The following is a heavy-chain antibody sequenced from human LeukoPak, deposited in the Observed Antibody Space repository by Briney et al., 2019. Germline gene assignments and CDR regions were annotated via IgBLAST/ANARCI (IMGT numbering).Heavy chain of an antibody. CDR2: IWYGGSNT. Sequence: GRSLRLPCAASGFTFSTYGMHWVRQAPGKGLEWVAVIWYGGSNTYYADSVKGRFTISRDNSKNTLYLQMNSLRAEDTAVYYCARVLRDYDSRAYDAFDIWGQGTMVTVSS. J-gene: IGHJ3*02. CDR3: ARVLRDYDSRAYDAFDI. V-gene: IGHV3-33*08. CDR1: GFTFSTYG. D-gene: IGHD3-22*01.